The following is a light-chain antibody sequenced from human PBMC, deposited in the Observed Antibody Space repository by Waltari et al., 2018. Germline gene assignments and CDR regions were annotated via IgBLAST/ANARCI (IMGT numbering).Light chain of an antibody. CDR3: QQYYSTPPT. V-gene: IGKV4-1*01. J-gene: IGKJ5*01. CDR2: WAS. Sequence: DIVMTQSPDSLAVSLGERATINCKSSQTLLYSSNNKNYLAWYQQKPGQPPKLLIYWASARESGVPDRFSGSGSGTDFTVTISSLQAEDVAVYYCQQYYSTPPTFGQGTRLEIK. CDR1: QTLLYSSNNKNY.